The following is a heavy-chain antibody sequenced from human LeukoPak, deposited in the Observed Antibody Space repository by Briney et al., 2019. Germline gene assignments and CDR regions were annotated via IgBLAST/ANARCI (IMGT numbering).Heavy chain of an antibody. D-gene: IGHD6-13*01. CDR2: IVHSGNT. J-gene: IGHJ3*02. Sequence: SETLSLTCAVYGGPFSGYYWSWIRQPPGKGLEWIGEIVHSGNTKYNPSLKSRVTILVDTSKNQLSLNLTSVTAADTAVYYCARFGSSTWYKGAFDIWGQGTMVTVAT. V-gene: IGHV4-34*12. CDR1: GGPFSGYY. CDR3: ARFGSSTWYKGAFDI.